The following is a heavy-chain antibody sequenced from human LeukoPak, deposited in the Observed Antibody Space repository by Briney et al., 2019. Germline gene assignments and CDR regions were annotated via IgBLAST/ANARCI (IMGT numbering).Heavy chain of an antibody. D-gene: IGHD5-18*01. CDR3: AKDLWRGYSYEDY. V-gene: IGHV3-23*01. J-gene: IGHJ4*02. Sequence: PGGSLRLSCAASGFTFSSYAMSWVRQAPGKGLEWVSAISGSGGSTYYADSVKGRFTISRDNSKNTLYLQMNSPRAEDTAVYYCAKDLWRGYSYEDYWGQGTLVTVSS. CDR2: ISGSGGST. CDR1: GFTFSSYA.